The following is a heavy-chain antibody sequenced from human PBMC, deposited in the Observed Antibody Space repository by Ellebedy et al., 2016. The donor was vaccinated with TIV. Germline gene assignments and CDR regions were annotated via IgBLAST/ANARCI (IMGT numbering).Heavy chain of an antibody. CDR3: AKVFSLVASTSNN. D-gene: IGHD1-1*01. V-gene: IGHV3-30*02. Sequence: DSVKGRFTISRDNSKNTVYLQMNTLRREDTAVYYCAKVFSLVASTSNNWGQGTLVTVSS. J-gene: IGHJ4*02.